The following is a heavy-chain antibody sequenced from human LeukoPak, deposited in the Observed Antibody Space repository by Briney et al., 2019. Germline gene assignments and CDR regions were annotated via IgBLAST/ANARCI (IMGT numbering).Heavy chain of an antibody. CDR2: ISAYNGNT. CDR3: ARDLSYDYSSVCYYTPFDYAFDI. D-gene: IGHD3-10*01. V-gene: IGHV1-18*01. CDR1: GYTFTSYG. J-gene: IGHJ3*02. Sequence: ASVKLSCKASGYTFTSYGISLVRQAPGQGLEWMGWISAYNGNTNYAQKLQGRVTMTTDTSTSTAYMELRTLRSDDTAVYYCARDLSYDYSSVCYYTPFDYAFDIGCQGKRAIVSS.